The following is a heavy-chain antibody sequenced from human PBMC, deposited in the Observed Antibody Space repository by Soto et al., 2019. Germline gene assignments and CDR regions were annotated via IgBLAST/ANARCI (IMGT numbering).Heavy chain of an antibody. CDR3: AREPKQNYDTTTWNGGFET. Sequence: SVRLSFTCTVSGGSISSPHDYWTWVRQPPVKCLESVGYTYYTENNFYNPALQSRIAMSVDPSTNQLSLNLASVTDADTNVYYCAREPKQNYDTTTWNGGFETWDPETLVTVSS. CDR2: TYYTENN. CDR1: GGSISSPHDY. J-gene: IGHJ5*02. V-gene: IGHV4-30-4*01. D-gene: IGHD3-22*01.